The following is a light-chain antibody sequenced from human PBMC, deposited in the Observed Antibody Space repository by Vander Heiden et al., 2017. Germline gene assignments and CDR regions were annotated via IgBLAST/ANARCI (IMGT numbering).Light chain of an antibody. J-gene: IGKJ2*03. CDR2: DAS. CDR1: QSVSSY. Sequence: EIVLTQSPATVSLSPGERATLSCRASQSVSSYLAWYQQKPGLAPRLLIYDASNSATRIPARFSGSRSGTDFTLTMSILEPEDFTVYYCHERSDWRPSFGQQTNLE. CDR3: HERSDWRPS. V-gene: IGKV3-11*01.